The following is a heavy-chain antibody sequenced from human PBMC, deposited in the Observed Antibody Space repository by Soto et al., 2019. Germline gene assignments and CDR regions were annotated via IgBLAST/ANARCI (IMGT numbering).Heavy chain of an antibody. CDR2: INGGSGKT. V-gene: IGHV1-3*01. CDR1: GFTFTLYS. Sequence: QVQLVQSGAEVKKPGASVKVSCRASGFTFTLYSMHWVRQAPGQRLEWMGWINGGSGKTKYSQKFQGSVTIARDTSASTAYMEVSSLSSEDTAAYYCARYSGNYQDAFDIWGQGTMVTVSS. J-gene: IGHJ3*02. CDR3: ARYSGNYQDAFDI. D-gene: IGHD1-26*01.